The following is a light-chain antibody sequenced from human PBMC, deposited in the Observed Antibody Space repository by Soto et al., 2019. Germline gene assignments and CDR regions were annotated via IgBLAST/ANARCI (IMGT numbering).Light chain of an antibody. V-gene: IGKV3-15*01. Sequence: EIVMTQSPATLSVSPGERATLSCRASQSVFSSLAWFQQKPGQAPRLLIYGAATRATGIPARFSGSGSGTEFTLTSSSLQPEDFAIYYCQQYHNWPAFGQGTKVEIK. CDR1: QSVFSS. CDR3: QQYHNWPA. CDR2: GAA. J-gene: IGKJ1*01.